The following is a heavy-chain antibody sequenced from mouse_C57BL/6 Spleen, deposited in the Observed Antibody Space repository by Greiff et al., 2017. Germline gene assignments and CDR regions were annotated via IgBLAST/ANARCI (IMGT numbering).Heavy chain of an antibody. CDR3: ARKGITTVVDAMDY. CDR2: IYPGDGDT. V-gene: IGHV1-80*01. Sequence: VQLQQSGAELVKPGASVKISCKASGYAFSSYWMNWVKQRPGKGLEWIGQIYPGDGDTNYNGTFKGKATLTADKSSSTAYMQLSSLTSEGSTVYFCARKGITTVVDAMDYWGQGTSVTVSS. D-gene: IGHD1-1*01. CDR1: GYAFSSYW. J-gene: IGHJ4*01.